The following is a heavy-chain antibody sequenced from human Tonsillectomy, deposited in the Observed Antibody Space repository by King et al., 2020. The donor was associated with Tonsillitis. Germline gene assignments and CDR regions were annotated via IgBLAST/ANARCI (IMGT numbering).Heavy chain of an antibody. J-gene: IGHJ4*02. CDR3: ASLRYFDWLLYSYDY. D-gene: IGHD3-9*01. CDR1: GFTFSSYA. V-gene: IGHV3-30*04. CDR2: ISYDGSNK. Sequence: VQLVESGGGVVQPGRSLRLSCAASGFTFSSYAMHWVRQAPGKGLEWVAVISYDGSNKYYADSVKGRFTISRDNSKNTLYLQMNSLRAEDTAVYYCASLRYFDWLLYSYDYWGQGTLVTVSS.